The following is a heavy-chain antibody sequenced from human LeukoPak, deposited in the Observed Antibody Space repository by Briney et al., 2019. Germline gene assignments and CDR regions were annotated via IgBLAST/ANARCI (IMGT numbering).Heavy chain of an antibody. V-gene: IGHV3-21*01. CDR3: ARSGVLRFLEWLLYEDY. Sequence: GGSLRPSCAASGFTFSSYSMNWVRQAPGKGLEWVSSISSSSSYIYYADSVKGRFTISRDNAKNSLYLQMNSLRAEDTAVYYCARSGVLRFLEWLLYEDYWGQGTLVTVSS. CDR1: GFTFSSYS. CDR2: ISSSSSYI. D-gene: IGHD3-3*01. J-gene: IGHJ4*02.